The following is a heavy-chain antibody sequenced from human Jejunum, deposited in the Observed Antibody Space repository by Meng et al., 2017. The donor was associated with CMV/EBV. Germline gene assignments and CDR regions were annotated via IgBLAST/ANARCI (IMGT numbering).Heavy chain of an antibody. D-gene: IGHD2-21*01. V-gene: IGHV3-74*01. CDR1: CFSFLCYL. J-gene: IGHJ4*02. CDR3: ARKSCDCDCEFVY. Sequence: PCFSFLCYLLHLLRQAPRKGLVWVSRIRCDCRFPSYAHSLQGPFTLSRDNAKNTLYLQMSSLRADDPAVYYCARKSCDCDCEFVYWRQGTLVTVSS. CDR2: IRCDCRFP.